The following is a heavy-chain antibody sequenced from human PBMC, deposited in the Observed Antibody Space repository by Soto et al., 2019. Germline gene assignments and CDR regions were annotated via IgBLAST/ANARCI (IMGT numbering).Heavy chain of an antibody. V-gene: IGHV1-69*13. CDR3: ASSPYSSSPRGMDV. J-gene: IGHJ6*02. Sequence: ASVKVSCKASGDTFSSYAISWVRQAPGQGLEWMGGIIPIFGTANYAQKFQGRVTITADESTSTAYMELSSLRSEDTAVYYCASSPYSSSPRGMDVWGQGTTVTVSS. CDR1: GDTFSSYA. CDR2: IIPIFGTA. D-gene: IGHD6-6*01.